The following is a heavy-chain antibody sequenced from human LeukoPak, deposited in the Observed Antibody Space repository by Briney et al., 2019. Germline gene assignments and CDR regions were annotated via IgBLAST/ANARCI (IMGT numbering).Heavy chain of an antibody. CDR2: ISAYNGNT. V-gene: IGHV1-18*01. CDR3: AAVGRPQRSFDY. D-gene: IGHD1-26*01. J-gene: IGHJ4*02. Sequence: ASVKVSCKASGYTFTSYGISWVRQAPGQGLEWMGWISAYNGNTNYAQKLQGRVTMTTDTSTSTAYMELSSLRSEDTAVYYCAAVGRPQRSFDYWGQGTLVTVSS. CDR1: GYTFTSYG.